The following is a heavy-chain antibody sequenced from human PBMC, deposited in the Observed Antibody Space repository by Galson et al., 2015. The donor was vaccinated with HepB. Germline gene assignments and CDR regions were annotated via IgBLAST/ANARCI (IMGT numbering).Heavy chain of an antibody. Sequence: SLRLSCAASGYTFSSYGMHWVRQAPGKGLEWVAVIWYDGSNKYYADSVKGRFTISRDNSKNTLYLQMNSLRAGDTAVYYCARDSLGDDAFDIWGQGTMVTVSS. CDR3: ARDSLGDDAFDI. V-gene: IGHV3-33*01. J-gene: IGHJ3*02. CDR1: GYTFSSYG. CDR2: IWYDGSNK.